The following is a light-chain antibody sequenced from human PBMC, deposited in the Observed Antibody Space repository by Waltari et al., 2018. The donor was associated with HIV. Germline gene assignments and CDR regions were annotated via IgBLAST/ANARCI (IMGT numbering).Light chain of an antibody. CDR1: ALPKKY. CDR2: EDS. Sequence: SYELTQPPSVAVSPGQTARITCTGDALPKKYASWYQQKSGQAPVLVIYEDSKSPSGFPERFSGSSSGTTATLTISGAQVEDEADYYCYSTDNSGHHRVFGTGTKLTVL. J-gene: IGLJ2*01. CDR3: YSTDNSGHHRV. V-gene: IGLV3-10*01.